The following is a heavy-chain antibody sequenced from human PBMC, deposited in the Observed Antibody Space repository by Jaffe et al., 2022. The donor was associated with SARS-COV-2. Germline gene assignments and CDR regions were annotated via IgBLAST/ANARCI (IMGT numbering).Heavy chain of an antibody. J-gene: IGHJ6*03. CDR3: AREGWHSGSYEMLLDYYYYMDV. Sequence: EVQLVESGGGLVQPGGSLRLSCAASGFTFSSYWMSWVRQAPGKGLEWVANIKQDGSEKYYVDSVKGRFTISRDNAKNSLYLQMNSLRAEDTAVYYCAREGWHSGSYEMLLDYYYYMDVWGKGTTVTVSS. V-gene: IGHV3-7*01. CDR1: GFTFSSYW. D-gene: IGHD1-26*01. CDR2: IKQDGSEK.